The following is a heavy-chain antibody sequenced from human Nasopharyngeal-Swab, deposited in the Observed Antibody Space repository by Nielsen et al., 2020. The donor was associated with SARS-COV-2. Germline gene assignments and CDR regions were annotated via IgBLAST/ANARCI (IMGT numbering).Heavy chain of an antibody. CDR3: ARDEGV. CDR2: INTANGDT. J-gene: IGHJ6*02. Sequence: ERQAPGQGLEWMGWINTANGDTRYSQKFQDRVTISTDTSAISTDTSATTAYMELSSLGSEDTAVYFCARDEGVWGQGTTVTVSS. V-gene: IGHV1-3*04.